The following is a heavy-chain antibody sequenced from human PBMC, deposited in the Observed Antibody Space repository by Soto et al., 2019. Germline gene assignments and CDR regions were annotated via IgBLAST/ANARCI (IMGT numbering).Heavy chain of an antibody. Sequence: XSVKVSCNASGCTFTSYGIIWVRQAPGQGLEWMGWISAYNGNTNYAQKLQGRVTMTTDTSTSTAYMELRSLRSDDTAVYYCARHPVRVTKIVGANGAVQNWFDPWGQGTLVTVSS. J-gene: IGHJ5*02. V-gene: IGHV1-18*01. CDR1: GCTFTSYG. CDR2: ISAYNGNT. D-gene: IGHD1-26*01. CDR3: ARHPVRVTKIVGANGAVQNWFDP.